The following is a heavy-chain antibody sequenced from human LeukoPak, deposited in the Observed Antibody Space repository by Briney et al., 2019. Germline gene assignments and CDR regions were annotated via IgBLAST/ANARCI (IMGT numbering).Heavy chain of an antibody. Sequence: PGGSLRLSCAASGFTFSSYNMNWVRQAPGKGLEWVSSISSSGTYIYYADSVKGRFTISRDNAKNSLYLQMNGLRAEDTAVYYCARDPMQSSNIQVRSHFDYWGQGTLVTVSS. D-gene: IGHD6-6*01. CDR2: ISSSGTYI. J-gene: IGHJ4*02. V-gene: IGHV3-21*01. CDR3: ARDPMQSSNIQVRSHFDY. CDR1: GFTFSSYN.